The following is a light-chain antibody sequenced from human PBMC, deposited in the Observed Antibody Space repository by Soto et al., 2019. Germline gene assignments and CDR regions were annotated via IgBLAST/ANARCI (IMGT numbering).Light chain of an antibody. Sequence: EVVLTQSPGTLSLSPGERATLSCRASQSVSSTYLAWYQQKPGQGPRLLIYGASSRSTGHPDRFSGSGSGTDFTLTISRLEPEDFAVYYCQQYGTSSPLTFGGGTKVEIK. CDR3: QQYGTSSPLT. CDR1: QSVSSTY. V-gene: IGKV3-20*01. J-gene: IGKJ4*01. CDR2: GAS.